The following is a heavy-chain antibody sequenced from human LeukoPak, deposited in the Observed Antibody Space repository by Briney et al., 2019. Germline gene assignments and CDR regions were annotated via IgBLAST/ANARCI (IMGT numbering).Heavy chain of an antibody. CDR1: GGSISSYY. CDR3: ARDLYAGVPNY. J-gene: IGHJ4*02. CDR2: IYYSGST. D-gene: IGHD2-8*01. V-gene: IGHV4-59*01. Sequence: PSETLSLTCTVSGGSISSYYWSWIRQPPGKGLEWIGYIYYSGSTNYNPSLKSRVTISVDTSKNQFSLKLSSVTAADTAVYYCARDLYAGVPNYWGQGTLVTVSS.